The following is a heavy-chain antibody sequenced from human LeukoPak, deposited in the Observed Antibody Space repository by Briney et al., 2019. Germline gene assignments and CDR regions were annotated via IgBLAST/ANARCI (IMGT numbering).Heavy chain of an antibody. J-gene: IGHJ5*02. Sequence: PSETLSLTCTVSDASISSTSYYWGWIRQPPGKGLVWIGSLYYNGITYSNPSLKNRITISVDRSKKLFSLKLTSVTAADTAVYYCARRSRGVRGVPPRSANWFDPWGQGTLVTVSS. V-gene: IGHV4-39*01. CDR3: ARRSRGVRGVPPRSANWFDP. D-gene: IGHD3-10*01. CDR2: LYYNGIT. CDR1: DASISSTSYY.